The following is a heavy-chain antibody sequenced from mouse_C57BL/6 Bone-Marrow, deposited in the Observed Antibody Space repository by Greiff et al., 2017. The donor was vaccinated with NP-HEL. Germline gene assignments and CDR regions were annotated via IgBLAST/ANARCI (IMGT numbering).Heavy chain of an antibody. V-gene: IGHV5-12*01. Sequence: EVHLVESGGGLVQPGGSLKLSCAASGFTFSDYYMYWVRQTPEKRLEWVAYISNGGGSTYYPDTVKGRFTISRDNAKNTLYLQMSRLKSEDTAMYYCARQKTGTGWYFDVWGTGTTVTVSS. CDR2: ISNGGGST. CDR3: ARQKTGTGWYFDV. CDR1: GFTFSDYY. D-gene: IGHD4-1*01. J-gene: IGHJ1*03.